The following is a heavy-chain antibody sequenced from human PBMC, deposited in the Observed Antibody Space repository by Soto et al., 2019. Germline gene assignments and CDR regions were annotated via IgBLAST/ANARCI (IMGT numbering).Heavy chain of an antibody. CDR1: GFTFSSYA. V-gene: IGHV3-23*01. CDR2: ISGSGGST. J-gene: IGHJ6*02. D-gene: IGHD2-15*01. Sequence: GGSLRLSCAASGFTFSSYAMSWVRQAPGKGLEWVSAISGSGGSTYYADSVKGRFTISRDNSKNTLYLQMNSLRAEDTAVYYCAEQTGYCSGSSCHTLYGMDVWGQGTTVTVSS. CDR3: AEQTGYCSGSSCHTLYGMDV.